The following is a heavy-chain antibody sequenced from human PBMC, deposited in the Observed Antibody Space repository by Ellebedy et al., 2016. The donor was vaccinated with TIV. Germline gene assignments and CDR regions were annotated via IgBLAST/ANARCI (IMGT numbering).Heavy chain of an antibody. Sequence: GESLKISCAASGLTFSRYDMNWVRQAAGKGLEWGSYISSRSTTTNYADSVKGRYTISRDNSNNTLYLQMNGLRPEDTAVYCCARTITMATSPFDHWGPGILVTVSS. V-gene: IGHV3-48*01. CDR3: ARTITMATSPFDH. CDR1: GLTFSRYD. D-gene: IGHD3-3*01. J-gene: IGHJ4*02. CDR2: ISSRSTTT.